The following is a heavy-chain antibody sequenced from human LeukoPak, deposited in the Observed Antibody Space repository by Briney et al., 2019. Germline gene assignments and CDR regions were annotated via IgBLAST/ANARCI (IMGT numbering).Heavy chain of an antibody. V-gene: IGHV1-69*04. D-gene: IGHD1-1*01. CDR2: IVPILDVA. Sequence: AAVRVSCKASGGRFSSYPISWVRQAPGQGLEWMGRIVPILDVANYAQKFKDRVTLTADKSTTTAYMELSSLTSEDTAVYFCAREFREVNWNDGTHFDYWGQGTLVTVSS. J-gene: IGHJ4*02. CDR3: AREFREVNWNDGTHFDY. CDR1: GGRFSSYP.